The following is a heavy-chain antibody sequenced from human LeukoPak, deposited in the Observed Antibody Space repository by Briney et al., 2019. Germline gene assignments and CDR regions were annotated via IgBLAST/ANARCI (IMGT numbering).Heavy chain of an antibody. Sequence: ASVKLSCKASGYTFTGYYMHWVRQAPGQGLEWMGWINPNSGGTNYAQKFQGWVTMTRDTSISTAYMELSRLRSDDTAVYYCARLTSNCSSTSCPGGWFDPWGQGTLVTVSS. V-gene: IGHV1-2*04. D-gene: IGHD2-2*01. CDR1: GYTFTGYY. J-gene: IGHJ5*02. CDR2: INPNSGGT. CDR3: ARLTSNCSSTSCPGGWFDP.